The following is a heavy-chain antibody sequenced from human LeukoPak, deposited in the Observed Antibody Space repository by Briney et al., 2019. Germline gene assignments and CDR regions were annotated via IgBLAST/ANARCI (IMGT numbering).Heavy chain of an antibody. D-gene: IGHD3/OR15-3a*01. CDR1: GFTFSSYA. Sequence: GGSLRLSCAASGFTFSSYAMSWVRHAPGKGLEWVSAISGSGGSTYYADSVKGRFTISRDNSKNTLYLQMNSLRAEDTDVYYCAKDSDWAFDYWGQGTLVTVSS. V-gene: IGHV3-23*01. CDR2: ISGSGGST. CDR3: AKDSDWAFDY. J-gene: IGHJ4*02.